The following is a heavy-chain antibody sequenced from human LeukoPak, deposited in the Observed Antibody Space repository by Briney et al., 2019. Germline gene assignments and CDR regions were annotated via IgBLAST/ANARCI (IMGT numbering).Heavy chain of an antibody. J-gene: IGHJ4*02. Sequence: PGGSLRLSCAASGFTFSGSAMHWVRQASGKGLEWVGRIRSKANSYATAYAASVKGRFTISRDDSKNTAYLQTNSLKTEDTAVYYCTRSGSYYNDYWGQGTLVTVSS. V-gene: IGHV3-73*01. CDR1: GFTFSGSA. D-gene: IGHD3-10*01. CDR2: IRSKANSYAT. CDR3: TRSGSYYNDY.